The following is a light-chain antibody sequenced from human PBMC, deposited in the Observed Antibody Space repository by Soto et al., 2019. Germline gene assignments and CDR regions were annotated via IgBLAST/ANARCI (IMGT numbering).Light chain of an antibody. CDR1: RSVSSSY. J-gene: IGKJ2*01. Sequence: EIVLTQSPGPLSLSPGQRATLSCRASRSVSSSYLAWYQQKPGQAPRLLIYGASSRATGIPDRFSGSGSGTEFTLTISRLEPEDFAVYYCQQYGSSKTFGQGTKLEIK. CDR2: GAS. CDR3: QQYGSSKT. V-gene: IGKV3-20*01.